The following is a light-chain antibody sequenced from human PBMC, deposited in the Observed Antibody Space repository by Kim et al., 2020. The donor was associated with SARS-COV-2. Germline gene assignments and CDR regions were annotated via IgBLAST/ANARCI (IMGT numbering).Light chain of an antibody. CDR3: QQRSNWSRNT. V-gene: IGKV3-11*01. J-gene: IGKJ5*01. CDR1: QSVSNY. CDR2: DAS. Sequence: EIVLTQSPATLSLSPGERATLSCRASQSVSNYLAWYQQKPGQAPRLLIHDASNRATGIPARFSGSGSGTDFTLTISSLEPEDSAVYYCQQRSNWSRNTFVQGTRLEIK.